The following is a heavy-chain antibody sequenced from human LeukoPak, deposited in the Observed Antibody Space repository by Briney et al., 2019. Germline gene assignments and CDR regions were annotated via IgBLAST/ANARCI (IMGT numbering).Heavy chain of an antibody. J-gene: IGHJ4*02. Sequence: GESLKISCKGSGYSFTSYWIGWVRQMPGKGLEWMGIIYPGDSDTRYSPSFQGQVTISADKSISTAYLQWSSLKASDTAMYYCARVVFYDSWSGFYFDYWGQGTLVTVSS. CDR1: GYSFTSYW. CDR2: IYPGDSDT. CDR3: ARVVFYDSWSGFYFDY. D-gene: IGHD3-3*01. V-gene: IGHV5-51*01.